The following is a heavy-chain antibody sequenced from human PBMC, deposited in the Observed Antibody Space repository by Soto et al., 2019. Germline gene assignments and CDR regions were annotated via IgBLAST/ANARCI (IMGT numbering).Heavy chain of an antibody. V-gene: IGHV3-66*01. CDR3: ARDKGSGSGSYYKSYYYMDV. Sequence: GGSLRLSCVASGFTVSSNYMSWVRQAPGKGLEWVSVIYSGGSTYYADSVRGRFTISRDNSKNTLYLQMNSLRAEDTAMYYCARDKGSGSGSYYKSYYYMDVWGKGTTVTVSS. CDR2: IYSGGST. D-gene: IGHD3-10*01. J-gene: IGHJ6*03. CDR1: GFTVSSNY.